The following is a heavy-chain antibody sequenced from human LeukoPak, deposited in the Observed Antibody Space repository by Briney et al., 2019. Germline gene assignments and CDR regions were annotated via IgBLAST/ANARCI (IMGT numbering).Heavy chain of an antibody. Sequence: PGGSLRLSCAASGFTFSTYSMNWVRQAPGKGLEWVSSISSSSSYIYYADSVKGRFTLSRDNAKNSLYLQMNSLRAEDTAVYYCAKVPPSDATGTTGDYWGQGTLVTVSS. V-gene: IGHV3-21*04. D-gene: IGHD1-1*01. CDR3: AKVPPSDATGTTGDY. J-gene: IGHJ4*02. CDR1: GFTFSTYS. CDR2: ISSSSSYI.